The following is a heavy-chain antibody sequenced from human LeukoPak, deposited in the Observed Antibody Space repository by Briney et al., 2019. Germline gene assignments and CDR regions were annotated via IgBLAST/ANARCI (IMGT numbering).Heavy chain of an antibody. CDR1: GFTFNTYA. V-gene: IGHV3-30-3*02. Sequence: GRSLRLSCAASGFTFNTYAMHWVRQAPGKGLEWVAVISYDGSAKYYADSVKGRFTISRDNSKNTLYLQMNSLRAEDTAVYYCAKLFVDYWGQGTLVTVSS. D-gene: IGHD3-10*01. CDR3: AKLFVDY. J-gene: IGHJ4*02. CDR2: ISYDGSAK.